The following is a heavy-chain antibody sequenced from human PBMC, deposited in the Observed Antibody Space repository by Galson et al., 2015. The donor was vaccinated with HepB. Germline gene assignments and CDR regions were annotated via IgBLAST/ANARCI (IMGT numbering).Heavy chain of an antibody. V-gene: IGHV5-10-1*01. J-gene: IGHJ5*02. CDR3: ARRVTVVTPDDL. Sequence: QSGAEVKKPGESLRISCQASGYTFTSYWIIWVRQMPGKGLEWMGRIDPADSYTTYSPSFQGRVTMSADKSISTAYLQWSSLRASDTATYYCARRVTVVTPDDLWGQATLFTVSS. CDR1: GYTFTSYW. D-gene: IGHD2-21*02. CDR2: IDPADSYT.